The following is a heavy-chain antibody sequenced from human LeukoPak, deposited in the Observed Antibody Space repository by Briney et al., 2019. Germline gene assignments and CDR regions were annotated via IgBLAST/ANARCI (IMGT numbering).Heavy chain of an antibody. CDR2: INPSGGST. Sequence: SVKVSCKASGYTFTSYYMQWVRQAPGQGLEWMGIINPSGGSTSYAQKFQGRVTMTRDTSTSAVYMELSSLRSDDTAVYYFAIELYSGSYRDAFDIWGQGTMVTVSS. CDR3: AIELYSGSYRDAFDI. V-gene: IGHV1-46*01. J-gene: IGHJ3*02. D-gene: IGHD1-26*01. CDR1: GYTFTSYY.